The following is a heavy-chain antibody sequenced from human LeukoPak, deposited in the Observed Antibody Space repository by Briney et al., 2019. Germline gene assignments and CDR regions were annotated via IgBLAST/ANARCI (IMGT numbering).Heavy chain of an antibody. Sequence: SVKVSCKASGGTFSSYTISWVRQAPGQGLEWMGRIIPILGIANYAQKFQGRVTITADKSTSTAYMELSSLRSEDTAVYYCARGDYYGSGPTSFDYWGQGTLVTVSS. CDR3: ARGDYYGSGPTSFDY. CDR1: GGTFSSYT. V-gene: IGHV1-69*02. D-gene: IGHD3-10*01. CDR2: IIPILGIA. J-gene: IGHJ4*02.